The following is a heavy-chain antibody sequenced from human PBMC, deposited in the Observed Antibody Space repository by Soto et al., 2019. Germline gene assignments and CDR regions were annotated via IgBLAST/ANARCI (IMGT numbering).Heavy chain of an antibody. CDR2: IIPIFGTA. V-gene: IGHV1-69*05. CDR3: ARVAGSPDY. Sequence: ASVKVSCKASGGTFSSYAISWVRQAPGQGLEWMGGIIPIFGTANYAQKFQGRVTMTTVTSTSTAYMELRSLRSEDTAVYYCARVAGSPDYWGQGTLVTVSS. J-gene: IGHJ4*02. D-gene: IGHD1-26*01. CDR1: GGTFSSYA.